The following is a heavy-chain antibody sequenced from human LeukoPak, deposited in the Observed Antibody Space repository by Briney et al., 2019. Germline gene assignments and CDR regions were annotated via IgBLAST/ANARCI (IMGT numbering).Heavy chain of an antibody. J-gene: IGHJ4*02. CDR1: GGSFSGYY. V-gene: IGHV4-34*01. CDR3: ARGWNSGWYFGY. D-gene: IGHD6-19*01. Sequence: SETLSLTCAVYGGSFSGYYWSWIRQPPGKGLEWIGEINHSGSTNYNPSPKSRVTISVDTSKNQFSLKLSSVTAADTAVYYCARGWNSGWYFGYWGQGTLVTVSS. CDR2: INHSGST.